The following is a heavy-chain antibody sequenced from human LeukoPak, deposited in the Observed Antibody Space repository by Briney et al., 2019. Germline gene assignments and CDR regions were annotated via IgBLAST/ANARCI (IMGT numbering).Heavy chain of an antibody. CDR1: GYSISSGYY. CDR2: IYTSGST. Sequence: SETLSLTCTVSGYSISSGYYWGWIRQPPGKGLEWIGHIYTSGSTNYNPSLKSRVTISVDTSKNQFSLKLSSVTAADTAVYYCARHSYYYDSRYAFDIWGQGTMATVSS. J-gene: IGHJ3*02. D-gene: IGHD3-22*01. CDR3: ARHSYYYDSRYAFDI. V-gene: IGHV4-38-2*02.